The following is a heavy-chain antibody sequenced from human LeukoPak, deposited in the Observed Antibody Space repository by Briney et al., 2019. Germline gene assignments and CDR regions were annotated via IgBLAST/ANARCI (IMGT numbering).Heavy chain of an antibody. D-gene: IGHD6-19*01. CDR2: INHSGST. J-gene: IGHJ4*02. CDR3: ARGPGYSSGWLRY. V-gene: IGHV4-34*01. Sequence: PSETLSLTCAVYGGSFSGYYWSWIRQPPGKGLEWIGEINHSGSTNYNPSLKSRVTISVDTSKNQFSLKLSSVTAADTAVYYCARGPGYSSGWLRYWGQGTLVTVSS. CDR1: GGSFSGYY.